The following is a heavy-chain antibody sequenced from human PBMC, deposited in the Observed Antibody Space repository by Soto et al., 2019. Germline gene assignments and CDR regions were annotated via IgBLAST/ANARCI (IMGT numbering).Heavy chain of an antibody. Sequence: QVQLQESGPGLVKPSQTLSLTCTVSGGSITNDDYYWNWIRQLPGKGLEWIGYIHNSGTTDYNPSLKSRVTIPPDTSKSQFSLKLSSVTAADTAVYFCARQKQWLSPFDDWGQGTLVTVSS. D-gene: IGHD6-19*01. CDR3: ARQKQWLSPFDD. J-gene: IGHJ4*02. CDR1: GGSITNDDYY. CDR2: IHNSGTT. V-gene: IGHV4-31*03.